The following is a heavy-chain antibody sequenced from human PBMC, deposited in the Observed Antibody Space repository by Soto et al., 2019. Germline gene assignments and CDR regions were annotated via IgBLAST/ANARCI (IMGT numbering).Heavy chain of an antibody. J-gene: IGHJ4*02. V-gene: IGHV4-4*02. CDR2: IYHSGST. CDR3: ARMGGYDSKNYYFDY. D-gene: IGHD5-12*01. CDR1: GGSISSSNC. Sequence: SETLSLTCAVSGGSISSSNCWSCVRQPPGKGLEWIGEIYHSGSTNYNPSLKSRVTISVDKSKNQFSLKLSSVTAADTAVYYCARMGGYDSKNYYFDYWGQGTLVTVSS.